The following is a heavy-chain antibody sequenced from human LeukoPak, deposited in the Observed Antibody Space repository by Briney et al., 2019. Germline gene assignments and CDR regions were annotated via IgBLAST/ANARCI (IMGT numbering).Heavy chain of an antibody. D-gene: IGHD2-2*02. J-gene: IGHJ4*02. CDR1: GGSISSGGYY. CDR3: ARVEGYCSSTSCYIFDY. V-gene: IGHV4-30-2*01. CDR2: IYHSGST. Sequence: SQTLSLTCTVSGGSISSGGYYWSWIRQPPGKGLEWIGYIYHSGSTYYNPSLKSRVTISVDTSKNQFTLKLSSVTAADTAVYYCARVEGYCSSTSCYIFDYWGQGTLVTVSS.